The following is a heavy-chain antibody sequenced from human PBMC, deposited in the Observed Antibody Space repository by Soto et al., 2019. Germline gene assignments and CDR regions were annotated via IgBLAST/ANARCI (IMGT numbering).Heavy chain of an antibody. J-gene: IGHJ6*02. D-gene: IGHD6-19*01. Sequence: SETLSLTCTVSGGSVSSGSYYWSWIRQPPGKGLEWIGYIYYSGSTNYNPSLKSRVTISVDTSKNQFSLKLSSVTAADTAVYYCARDVFGSCWPSYYYYGMDVWGQGTTVTISS. CDR2: IYYSGST. V-gene: IGHV4-61*01. CDR3: ARDVFGSCWPSYYYYGMDV. CDR1: GGSVSSGSYY.